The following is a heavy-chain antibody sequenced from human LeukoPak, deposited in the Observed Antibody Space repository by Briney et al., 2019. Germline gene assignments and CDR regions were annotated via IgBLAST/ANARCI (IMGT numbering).Heavy chain of an antibody. CDR3: ARHTTLDP. Sequence: GGSLRLSCVGSGFTFSDYWMTWVRQAPGKGLEWVANIKPDANEKHYVDSVKGRFTISRDNAKNSLYLQMNNLRADDTAVYYCARHTTLDPWGQGALVTVSS. D-gene: IGHD1-14*01. CDR1: GFTFSDYW. V-gene: IGHV3-7*01. J-gene: IGHJ5*02. CDR2: IKPDANEK.